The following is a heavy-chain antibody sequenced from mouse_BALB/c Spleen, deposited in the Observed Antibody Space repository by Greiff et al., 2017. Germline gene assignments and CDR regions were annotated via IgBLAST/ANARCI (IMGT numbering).Heavy chain of an antibody. CDR3: ARAITPTAMDY. J-gene: IGHJ4*01. V-gene: IGHV1-82*01. D-gene: IGHD1-2*01. CDR2: IYPGDGDT. Sequence: VKLMESGPELVKPGASVKISCKASGYAFSSSWMNWVKQRPGQGLEWIGRIYPGDGDTNYNGKFKGKATLTADKSSSTAYMQLSSLTSVDSAVYFCARAITPTAMDYWGQGTSVTVSS. CDR1: GYAFSSSW.